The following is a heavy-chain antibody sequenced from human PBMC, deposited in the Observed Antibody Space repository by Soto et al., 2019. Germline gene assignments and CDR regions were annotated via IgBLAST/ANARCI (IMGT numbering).Heavy chain of an antibody. CDR1: GFTFSSYP. V-gene: IGHV3-23*01. J-gene: IGHJ5*01. CDR2: ISGSGGTT. CDR3: AKDRGYSGYDNWFDS. Sequence: EVQLLESGGGLVQPGGSLRLSCAASGFTFSSYPMSWVPQAPGQGLEWVSAISGSGGTTYYADSVKGRFTISRDNSENTLYLQMNSLRAEDTAVYYCAKDRGYSGYDNWFDSWGQGTLVTVSS. D-gene: IGHD5-12*01.